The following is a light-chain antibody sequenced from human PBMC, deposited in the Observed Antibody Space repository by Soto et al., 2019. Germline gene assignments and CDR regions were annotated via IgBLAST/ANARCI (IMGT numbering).Light chain of an antibody. V-gene: IGLV2-14*01. CDR3: SSYTSISTLYV. CDR1: NSDVGGYNY. CDR2: EVS. Sequence: QSALTQPASVSGSPGQSITISCTGTNSDVGGYNYVSWYQQHPGKAPELMIYEVSHRPSGVSNRCSGSKSDNTASLTISGLQAEDEADYYCSSYTSISTLYVFGTGTKLTVL. J-gene: IGLJ1*01.